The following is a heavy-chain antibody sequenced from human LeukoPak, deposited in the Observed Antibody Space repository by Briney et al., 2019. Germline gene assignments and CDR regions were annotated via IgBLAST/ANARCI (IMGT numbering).Heavy chain of an antibody. Sequence: SETLSLTCNVTGGSISPYYWSWIRQPPGKGLEWIGYIYYIGSTNYNPSLKSRGTISVDTSKNHFSLKLNSVTAADTAVYYCARHRTLEVVAYWGQGTLVTVSS. CDR1: GGSISPYY. J-gene: IGHJ4*02. CDR3: ARHRTLEVVAY. V-gene: IGHV4-59*08. D-gene: IGHD1-14*01. CDR2: IYYIGST.